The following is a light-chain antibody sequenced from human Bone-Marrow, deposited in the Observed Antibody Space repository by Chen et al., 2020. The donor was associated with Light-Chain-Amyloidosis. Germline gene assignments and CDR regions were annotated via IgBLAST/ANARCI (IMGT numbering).Light chain of an antibody. CDR3: QVWDSSSDRPV. Sequence: SYVLTQPSSVSVAPGQTATIACGGNNIGSTRVHWYQQTPGQAPLLVVYDDSDRPSGIPGRLSGSNSGNTATLTISRVEAGDEADYYCQVWDSSSDRPVFGGGTKLTVL. V-gene: IGLV3-21*02. J-gene: IGLJ3*02. CDR2: DDS. CDR1: NIGSTR.